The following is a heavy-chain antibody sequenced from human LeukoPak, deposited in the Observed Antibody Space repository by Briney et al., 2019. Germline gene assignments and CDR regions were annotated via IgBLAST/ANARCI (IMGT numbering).Heavy chain of an antibody. D-gene: IGHD3-3*01. CDR1: GFTFSNAW. Sequence: GGSLRLSCAASGFTFSNAWMSGVRQAPGKGLEWVGRIKSKTDGGTTDYAAPVKGRFTISRDDSKNTLYLQMNSLKTEDTAVYYCTTNYDYWRGYYGWGQGTLVTVSS. J-gene: IGHJ4*02. CDR3: TTNYDYWRGYYG. V-gene: IGHV3-15*01. CDR2: IKSKTDGGTT.